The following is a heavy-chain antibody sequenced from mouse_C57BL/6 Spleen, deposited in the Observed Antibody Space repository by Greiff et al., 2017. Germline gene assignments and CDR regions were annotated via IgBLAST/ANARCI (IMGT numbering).Heavy chain of an antibody. CDR2: INPNNGGT. J-gene: IGHJ1*03. V-gene: IGHV1-26*01. D-gene: IGHD1-1*01. CDR3: ARYYYGSGHWYFDV. Sequence: EVKLQQSGPELVKPGASVKISCKASGYTFTDYYMNWVKQSHGKSLEWIGDINPNNGGTSYNQKFKGKATLTVDKSSSTAYMELRSLTSEDSAVYYCARYYYGSGHWYFDVWGTGTTVTVSS. CDR1: GYTFTDYY.